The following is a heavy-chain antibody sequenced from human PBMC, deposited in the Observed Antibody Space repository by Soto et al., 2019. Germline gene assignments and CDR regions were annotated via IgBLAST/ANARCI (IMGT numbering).Heavy chain of an antibody. V-gene: IGHV3-30-3*01. CDR3: ARDGSSSGWFLYYCDS. CDR1: GFTFSSYA. CDR2: ISYDGSNK. J-gene: IGHJ4*02. D-gene: IGHD6-19*01. Sequence: ESGGGVVQPGRSLRLSCAASGFTFSSYAMHWVRQAPGKGLEWVAVISYDGSNKYSADSVKGRFTISRDNSKNTLYLQMNSLRAEDTAVYYCARDGSSSGWFLYYCDSWGQGTMVTVSS.